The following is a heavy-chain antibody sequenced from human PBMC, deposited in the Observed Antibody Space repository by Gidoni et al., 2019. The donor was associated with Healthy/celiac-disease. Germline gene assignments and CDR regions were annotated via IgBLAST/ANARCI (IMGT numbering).Heavy chain of an antibody. V-gene: IGHV3-23*01. J-gene: IGHJ6*02. D-gene: IGHD6-19*01. Sequence: EVQLLESGGGLVQPGGSLRLTCAASGFHFSRYAMGWARQAPGKGLEWGSAISGSGGSTYYADSVKGRFTISRDNSKNTLYLQMNSLRAEDTAVYYCAKDKIAVAGTAFDYYYYGMDVWGQGTTVTVSS. CDR2: ISGSGGST. CDR3: AKDKIAVAGTAFDYYYYGMDV. CDR1: GFHFSRYA.